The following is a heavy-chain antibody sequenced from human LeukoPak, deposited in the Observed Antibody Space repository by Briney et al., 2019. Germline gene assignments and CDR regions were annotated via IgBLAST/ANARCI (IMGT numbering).Heavy chain of an antibody. CDR1: GYTFTSYG. J-gene: IGHJ4*02. D-gene: IGHD3-10*01. CDR3: ARGIMVRGVIRTFPY. Sequence: ASVKVSCKASGYTFTSYGISWVRQAPGQGLEWMGWISAYNGNTNYAQKLQGRVTMTRNTSISTAYMELSSLRSEDTAVYYCARGIMVRGVIRTFPYWGQGTLVTVSS. V-gene: IGHV1-18*01. CDR2: ISAYNGNT.